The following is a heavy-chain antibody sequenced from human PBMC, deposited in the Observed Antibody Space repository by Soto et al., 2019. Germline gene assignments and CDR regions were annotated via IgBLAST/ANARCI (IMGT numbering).Heavy chain of an antibody. J-gene: IGHJ6*02. D-gene: IGHD1-26*01. CDR1: GYTFTGYY. CDR2: INPNSGDT. V-gene: IGHV1-2*02. CDR3: AKGGAIVAAGTRVYLYNAMDV. Sequence: ASVKVSCKASGYTFTGYYVHWVRQAPGQGLEWMGWINPNSGDTYLAQRFQGRVTMNRDTSIGTAYMELRGLTSDDTAKYYCAKGGAIVAAGTRVYLYNAMDVWGQGTTVTVSS.